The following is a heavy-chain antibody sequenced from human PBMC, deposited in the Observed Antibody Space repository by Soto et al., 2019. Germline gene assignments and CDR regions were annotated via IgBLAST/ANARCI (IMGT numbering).Heavy chain of an antibody. J-gene: IGHJ4*02. CDR3: AKEVVAAAYVETSPFDL. CDR2: IDGSGGDI. V-gene: IGHV3-23*01. D-gene: IGHD5-12*01. CDR1: GFTFSSYA. Sequence: EVQLLESGVDLVQPGGSLRLSCAASGFTFSSYAMGWVRQAPGTGLGWVSVIDGSGGDISLADSVKGRFTISRDNSKSTLFLHTNRLRVEDTGRHYCAKEVVAAAYVETSPFDLWGQGTLVTVSS.